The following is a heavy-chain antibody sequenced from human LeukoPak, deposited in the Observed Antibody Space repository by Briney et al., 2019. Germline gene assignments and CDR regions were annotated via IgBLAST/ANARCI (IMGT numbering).Heavy chain of an antibody. CDR2: IYHSGST. J-gene: IGHJ4*02. CDR1: GGSISSGGYY. D-gene: IGHD5-18*01. Sequence: SQTLSLTCTVSGGSISSGGYYWSWIRQPPGKGLEWIGYIYHSGSTYYNPSLKSRVTISVDRSKNQFSLKLSSVTAADTAVYYCASYVDTAMVYDYWGQGTLVTVSS. V-gene: IGHV4-30-2*01. CDR3: ASYVDTAMVYDY.